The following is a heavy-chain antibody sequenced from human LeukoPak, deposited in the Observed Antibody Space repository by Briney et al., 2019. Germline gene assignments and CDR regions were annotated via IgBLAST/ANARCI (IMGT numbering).Heavy chain of an antibody. V-gene: IGHV3-30*02. CDR3: AKDSAYCSSTSCSLDYYYYYMDV. CDR1: GFTFSSYG. Sequence: PGGSLRLSCAASGFTFSSYGMHWVRQAPGKGLEWVAFIRYDGSNKYYADSVKGRFTISRDNSKNTLYLQMNSLRAEDTAVYYCAKDSAYCSSTSCSLDYYYYYMDVWGKGTTVTVSS. D-gene: IGHD2-2*01. J-gene: IGHJ6*03. CDR2: IRYDGSNK.